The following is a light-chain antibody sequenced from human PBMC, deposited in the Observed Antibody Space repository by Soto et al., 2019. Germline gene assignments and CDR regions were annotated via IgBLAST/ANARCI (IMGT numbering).Light chain of an antibody. CDR1: SSDVGGYNY. V-gene: IGLV2-14*01. Sequence: QSVLTQPASVSGSPGQSITISCTGTSSDVGGYNYVSWYQQHPGKAPKLMIYEVSNRPSGVSNRFSGSKSGNTASLTISGLQAEDEADYYCSSYTSSSPWVFGGGTKGTVL. CDR2: EVS. CDR3: SSYTSSSPWV. J-gene: IGLJ3*02.